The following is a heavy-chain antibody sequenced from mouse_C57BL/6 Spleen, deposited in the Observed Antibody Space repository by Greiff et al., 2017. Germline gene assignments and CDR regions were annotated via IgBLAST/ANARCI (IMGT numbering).Heavy chain of an antibody. J-gene: IGHJ1*03. CDR3: ARELRLQYFDV. Sequence: EVQRVESGGGLVKPGGSLKLSCAASGFTFSDYGMHWVRQAPEKGLEWVAYISSGSSTIYYADTVKGRFTISRDNAKNTLFLQMTSLRSEDTAMYYCARELRLQYFDVWGTGTTVTVSS. D-gene: IGHD3-2*02. CDR1: GFTFSDYG. CDR2: ISSGSSTI. V-gene: IGHV5-17*01.